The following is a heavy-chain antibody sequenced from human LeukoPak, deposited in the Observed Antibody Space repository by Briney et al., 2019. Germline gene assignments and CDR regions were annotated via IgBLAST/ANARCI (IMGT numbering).Heavy chain of an antibody. CDR2: ISSSSTYI. Sequence: GGSLRLSCAASGFSFSTYSMNWVRQAPGKGLEWVSSISSSSTYIFYADSVKGRFSVSRDNAKNSLYLQMNSLRVEDTAVYYCASRYCTTTNCYSFDIWGLGTMVTVSS. V-gene: IGHV3-21*01. D-gene: IGHD2-2*01. CDR1: GFSFSTYS. J-gene: IGHJ3*02. CDR3: ASRYCTTTNCYSFDI.